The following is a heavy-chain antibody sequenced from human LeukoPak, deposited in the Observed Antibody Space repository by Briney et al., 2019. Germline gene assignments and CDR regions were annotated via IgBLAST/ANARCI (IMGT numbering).Heavy chain of an antibody. D-gene: IGHD1-26*01. CDR1: GFTFSSYA. J-gene: IGHJ4*02. Sequence: GGSLRLSCAASGFTFSSYAMSWVRQAPGKGLEWVANIKQDGSEKYYVDSVKGRFTISRDNAKNSLYLQMNSLRAEDTAVYYCARGSGSYDYWGQGTLVTVSS. CDR2: IKQDGSEK. CDR3: ARGSGSYDY. V-gene: IGHV3-7*01.